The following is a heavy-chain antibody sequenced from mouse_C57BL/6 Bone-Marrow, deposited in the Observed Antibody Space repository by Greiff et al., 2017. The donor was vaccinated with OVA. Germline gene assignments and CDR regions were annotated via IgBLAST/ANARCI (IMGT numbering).Heavy chain of an antibody. CDR3: ARGYSNCYAMEY. V-gene: IGHV1-15*01. Sequence: QVQLKQSGAELVRPGASVTLSCKASGYTFTDYEMHWVKQTPVHGLEWIGAIDPETGGTASNQKFKGKAILTADKSSSTAYMELRSLTSEDTAVYYGARGYSNCYAMEYWGQGTAVTVSA. CDR1: GYTFTDYE. J-gene: IGHJ4*01. CDR2: IDPETGGT. D-gene: IGHD2-5*01.